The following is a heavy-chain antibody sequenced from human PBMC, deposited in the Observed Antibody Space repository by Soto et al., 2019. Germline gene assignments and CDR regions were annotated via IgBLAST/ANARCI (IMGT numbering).Heavy chain of an antibody. D-gene: IGHD1-1*01. V-gene: IGHV4-30-2*05. Sequence: QLQLQESGSGLVKPSQTLSLTCAVSGGSISSGGYSWSWIRQPPGKGLEWIGYIYHSGSTYYNPSLKSRVTISVDTSKNQFSLKLSSVTAADTAVYYCASQWNLDAFDIWGQGTMVTVSS. CDR2: IYHSGST. CDR3: ASQWNLDAFDI. CDR1: GGSISSGGYS. J-gene: IGHJ3*02.